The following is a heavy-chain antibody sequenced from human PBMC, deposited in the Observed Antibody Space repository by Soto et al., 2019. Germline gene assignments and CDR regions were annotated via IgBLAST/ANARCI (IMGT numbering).Heavy chain of an antibody. CDR2: INPSGGST. V-gene: IGHV1-46*01. D-gene: IGHD6-19*01. J-gene: IGHJ6*02. CDR1: GYTFTSYY. Sequence: ASVKVSCKASGYTFTSYYMHWVRQAPGQGLEWMGIINPSGGSTSYAQKFQGRVTMTRDTSTSTVYMELSSLRSEDTAVYYCARGTRSAVAGDFFYYYGMDVWGQGTTVTVSS. CDR3: ARGTRSAVAGDFFYYYGMDV.